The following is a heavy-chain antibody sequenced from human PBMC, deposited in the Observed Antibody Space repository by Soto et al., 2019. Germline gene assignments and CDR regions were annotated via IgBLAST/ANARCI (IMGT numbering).Heavy chain of an antibody. CDR2: IWYDGSNK. CDR1: GFTFSSYG. J-gene: IGHJ4*02. Sequence: QVQLVESGGGVVQPGRSLRLSCAASGFTFSSYGMHWVRQAPGKGPEWVAVIWYDGSNKYYADSVKGRFTISRDNSKNALCLQMNSLIAEDTAVYYYARDLYAGDRSYFDYWGQGTLVTVSS. CDR3: ARDLYAGDRSYFDY. D-gene: IGHD2-2*01. V-gene: IGHV3-33*01.